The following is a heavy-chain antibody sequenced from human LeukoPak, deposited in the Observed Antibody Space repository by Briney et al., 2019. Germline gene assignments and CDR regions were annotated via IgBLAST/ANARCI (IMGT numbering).Heavy chain of an antibody. J-gene: IGHJ4*02. D-gene: IGHD3-22*01. CDR3: AREGRVDDSSGYYYVQSDDY. CDR2: ISAYNGNT. V-gene: IGHV1-18*01. Sequence: ASVKVSCKASGYTSTSYGISWVRQAPGQGLEWKGWISAYNGNTNYAQKLQGRVTMTTDTSTSTAYMELRSLRSDDTAVYYCAREGRVDDSSGYYYVQSDDYWGQGTLVTVSS. CDR1: GYTSTSYG.